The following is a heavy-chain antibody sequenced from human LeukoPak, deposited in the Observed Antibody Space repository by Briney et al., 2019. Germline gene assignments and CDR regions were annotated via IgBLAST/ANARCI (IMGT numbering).Heavy chain of an antibody. CDR3: ARVLHYYFDY. Sequence: SGGSLRLSCAASGFSVSSNYMSWVRQTPGKGLGCVSLIYSGGNTYYADSVKGRFTISRDHSKNTLYLQMNTLRAEDTAVYYCARVLHYYFDYWGQGTLVTVSS. V-gene: IGHV3-53*01. J-gene: IGHJ4*02. CDR2: IYSGGNT. CDR1: GFSVSSNY.